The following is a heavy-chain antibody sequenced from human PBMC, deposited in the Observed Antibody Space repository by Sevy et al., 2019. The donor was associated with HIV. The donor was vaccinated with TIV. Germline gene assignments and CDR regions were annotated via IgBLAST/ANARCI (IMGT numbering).Heavy chain of an antibody. CDR3: AKGGPQLTIFGVVIMKAYYCHGMDV. J-gene: IGHJ6*01. D-gene: IGHD3-3*01. CDR1: GFTFSSYG. V-gene: IGHV3-30*18. CDR2: ISYDGSNK. Sequence: GGSLRLSCAASGFTFSSYGMHWVRQAPGKGLEWVAVISYDGSNKYYADSVKGRFTISRVNSKNTLYLQMNSLRAEDTAVYYCAKGGPQLTIFGVVIMKAYYCHGMDVWGQGTTVTVSS.